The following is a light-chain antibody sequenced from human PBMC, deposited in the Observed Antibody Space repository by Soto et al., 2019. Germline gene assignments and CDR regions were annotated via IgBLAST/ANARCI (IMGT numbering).Light chain of an antibody. Sequence: QSALTQPASVSGSPGQSITISCTGTSSDVGGYNYVSWYQQHPGKAPKLMIYDVINRPSGVSNPFSGSKSGNSSSLTISGLQAEDEADYYCSSYTSSSTYVVFGGGTKLTVL. CDR1: SSDVGGYNY. V-gene: IGLV2-14*03. CDR3: SSYTSSSTYVV. J-gene: IGLJ2*01. CDR2: DVI.